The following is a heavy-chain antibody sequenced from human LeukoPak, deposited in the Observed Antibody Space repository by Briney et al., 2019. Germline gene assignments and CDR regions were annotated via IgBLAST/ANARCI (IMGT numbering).Heavy chain of an antibody. Sequence: SETLSLTCTVSGGSISSSSYYWGWIRQPPGKGLEWIGSIYYSGSTYYNPSLKSRVTISVDTSKNQFSLKLSSVTAADTAVYYCARGDYLDYWGQGTLVTASS. J-gene: IGHJ4*02. CDR3: ARGDYLDY. CDR2: IYYSGST. V-gene: IGHV4-39*07. CDR1: GGSISSSSYY.